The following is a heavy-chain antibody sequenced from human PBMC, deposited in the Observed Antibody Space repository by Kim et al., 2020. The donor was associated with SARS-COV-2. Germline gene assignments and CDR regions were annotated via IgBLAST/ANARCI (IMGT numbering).Heavy chain of an antibody. CDR2: IYYSGST. CDR1: GGSISSSSYY. V-gene: IGHV4-39*01. J-gene: IGHJ4*02. D-gene: IGHD1-1*01. CDR3: ARQIPVGGTTFPY. Sequence: SETLSLTCTVSGGSISSSSYYWGWIRQPPGKGLEWIGSIYYSGSTYYNPSLKSRVTISVDTSKNQFSLKLSSVTAADTAVYYCARQIPVGGTTFPYWGQGTLVTVSS.